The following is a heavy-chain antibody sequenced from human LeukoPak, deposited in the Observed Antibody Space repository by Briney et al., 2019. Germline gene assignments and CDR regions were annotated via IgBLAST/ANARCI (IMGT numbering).Heavy chain of an antibody. CDR2: INPNSGGT. Sequence: ASVKVSCKASGYTFTGYYMHWVRQAPGQGLEWMRWINPNSGGTNYAQKFQGRVTMTRDTSISTAYMELSRLRSDDTAVYYCARGRLIGISSSRLIPFDPWGQGTLVTVSS. CDR1: GYTFTGYY. CDR3: ARGRLIGISSSRLIPFDP. D-gene: IGHD6-6*01. V-gene: IGHV1-2*02. J-gene: IGHJ5*02.